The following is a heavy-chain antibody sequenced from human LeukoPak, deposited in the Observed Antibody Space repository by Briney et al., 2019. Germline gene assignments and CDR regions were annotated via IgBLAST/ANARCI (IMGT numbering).Heavy chain of an antibody. CDR3: ARDSPRTGRYFDWLLLDY. CDR2: IYSSGST. Sequence: GGSLRLSCAASGFTVSSNYMSWVRQAPGKGLEWVSVIYSSGSTYYADSVKGRFTISRDNSKNTLYLQMNSLRAEDTAVYYCARDSPRTGRYFDWLLLDYWGQGTLVTVSS. CDR1: GFTVSSNY. J-gene: IGHJ4*02. V-gene: IGHV3-66*01. D-gene: IGHD3-9*01.